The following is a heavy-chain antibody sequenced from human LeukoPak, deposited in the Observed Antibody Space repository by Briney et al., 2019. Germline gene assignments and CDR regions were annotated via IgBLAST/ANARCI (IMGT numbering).Heavy chain of an antibody. CDR1: GGSISSCY. CDR3: ARDGYSSSWSD. J-gene: IGHJ4*02. V-gene: IGHV4-4*07. D-gene: IGHD6-13*01. CDR2: IYTSGST. Sequence: PSETLSLTCTVSGGSISSCYWSWIRQPAGKGPEWIGRIYTSGSTNYNPSLKSRVTMSVDTSKNQFSLKLSSVTAADTAVYYCARDGYSSSWSDWGQGTLVTVSS.